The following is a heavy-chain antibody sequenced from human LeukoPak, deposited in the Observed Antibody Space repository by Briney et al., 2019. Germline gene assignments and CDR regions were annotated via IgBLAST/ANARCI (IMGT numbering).Heavy chain of an antibody. J-gene: IGHJ4*02. Sequence: PSETLSLTCTVSGGSISSYYWNWIRQPPGKGLEWIGYIYYSGGTNYNPSLESRVTISLDTSKNQFSLKLSSVTAADTAVYYCASGKAFDFWGQGTRVTVSS. V-gene: IGHV4-59*01. CDR3: ASGKAFDF. CDR1: GGSISSYY. CDR2: IYYSGGT. D-gene: IGHD1-26*01.